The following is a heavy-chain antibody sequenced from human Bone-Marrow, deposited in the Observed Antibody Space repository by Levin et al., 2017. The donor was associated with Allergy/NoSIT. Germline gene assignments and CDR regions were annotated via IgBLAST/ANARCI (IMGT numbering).Heavy chain of an antibody. Sequence: ASVKVSCQASGGSFSNQAISWVRQAPGQGLEWMGGIIPLVETPNYSQKFQHRVTITADASTSPVYLELTGLTPDDTGVYYCASVALSPAGPYYYGMDVWGLGTTVTVSS. CDR2: IIPLVETP. CDR3: ASVALSPAGPYYYGMDV. V-gene: IGHV1-69*13. J-gene: IGHJ6*02. CDR1: GGSFSNQA.